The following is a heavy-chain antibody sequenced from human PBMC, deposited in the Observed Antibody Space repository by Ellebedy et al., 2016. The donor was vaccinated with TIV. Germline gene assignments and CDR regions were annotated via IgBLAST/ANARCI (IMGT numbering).Heavy chain of an antibody. CDR2: INHDSGVT. CDR1: GYTFTANY. CDR3: ARVRRGSSGIDV. J-gene: IGHJ6*02. V-gene: IGHV1-2*02. Sequence: ASVKVSCKASGYTFTANYVHWVRQAPGQGPEWRGWINHDSGVTNFAQKFQGRVTIIRDTSVNTAYMQLSRLESDDTAVDYCARVRRGSSGIDVWGQGTTVTVS. D-gene: IGHD6-13*01.